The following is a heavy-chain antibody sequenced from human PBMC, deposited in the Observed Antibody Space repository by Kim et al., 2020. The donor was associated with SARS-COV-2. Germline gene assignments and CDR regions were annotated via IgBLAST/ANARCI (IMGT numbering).Heavy chain of an antibody. J-gene: IGHJ3*02. CDR3: AKEGGAAFDAFDI. CDR2: ISWNSGSI. CDR1: GFTFDDYA. V-gene: IGHV3-9*01. Sequence: GGSLRLSCAASGFTFDDYAMHWVRQAPGKGLEWVSGISWNSGSIGYADSVKGRFTISRDNAKNSLYLQMNSLRAEDTALYYCAKEGGAAFDAFDIWGQGTMVTVSS. D-gene: IGHD6-25*01.